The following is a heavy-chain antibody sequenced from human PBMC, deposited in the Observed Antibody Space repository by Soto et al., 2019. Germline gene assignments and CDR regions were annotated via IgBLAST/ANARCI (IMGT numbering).Heavy chain of an antibody. D-gene: IGHD2-8*02. Sequence: VGSLRLSCAASGFTFSSYGMHWVRQAPGKGLEWVAVIWYDGSNKYYADSVKGRFTISRDNSKNTLYLQMNSLRAEDTAVYYCARAVVYATYFDYWGQGTLVTVSS. J-gene: IGHJ4*02. CDR3: ARAVVYATYFDY. CDR2: IWYDGSNK. V-gene: IGHV3-33*01. CDR1: GFTFSSYG.